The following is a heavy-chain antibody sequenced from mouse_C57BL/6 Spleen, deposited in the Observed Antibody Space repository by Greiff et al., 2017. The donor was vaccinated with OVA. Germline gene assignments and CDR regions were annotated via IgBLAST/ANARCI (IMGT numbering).Heavy chain of an antibody. Sequence: QVQLQQPGAELVMPGASVKLSCKASGYTFTSYWMHWVKQRPGQGLEWIGEIDPSDSYTNYNQKFKGKSTLTVDKSSSTAYMQLSSLTSEDSAVYYCARGVLGTDYYAMDYWGQGTSFTVSS. CDR3: ARGVLGTDYYAMDY. D-gene: IGHD3-3*01. J-gene: IGHJ4*01. CDR1: GYTFTSYW. V-gene: IGHV1-69*01. CDR2: IDPSDSYT.